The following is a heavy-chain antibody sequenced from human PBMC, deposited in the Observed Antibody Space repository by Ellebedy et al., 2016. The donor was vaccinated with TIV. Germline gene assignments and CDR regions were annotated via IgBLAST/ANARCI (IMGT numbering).Heavy chain of an antibody. CDR1: GFNFTTYW. CDR3: AIRGRY. Sequence: GESLKISCAASGFNFTTYWMSWVRQAPGKGLEWVANIKQDGSEKYYVDSVKGRFTISRDNAKNSLYLQMNSLRAEDTAVYYCAIRGRYWGQGTLVTVSS. D-gene: IGHD3-10*01. V-gene: IGHV3-7*03. CDR2: IKQDGSEK. J-gene: IGHJ4*02.